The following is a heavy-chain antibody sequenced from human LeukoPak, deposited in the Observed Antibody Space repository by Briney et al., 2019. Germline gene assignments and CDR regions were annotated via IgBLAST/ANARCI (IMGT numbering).Heavy chain of an antibody. Sequence: GASVKVSCKAFGYTLTDYYMHWVRQAPGQGLEWMGWINPNSGGTNYAPNFQGRVTMTRDTSINTAYMELNSLRSDGTAVYYCARDWARSTLGWFDPWGQGNLVTVSS. CDR1: GYTLTDYY. CDR2: INPNSGGT. D-gene: IGHD3-16*01. V-gene: IGHV1-2*02. CDR3: ARDWARSTLGWFDP. J-gene: IGHJ5*02.